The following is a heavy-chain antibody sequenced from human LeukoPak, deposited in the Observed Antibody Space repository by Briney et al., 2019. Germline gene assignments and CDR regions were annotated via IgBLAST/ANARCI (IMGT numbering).Heavy chain of an antibody. CDR3: ARDLRSSGSYLLGY. Sequence: ASVKVSCKTSGYSFKNHGITWVRQAPRQGLEWMGIINPSGGSTSYAQKFQGRVTMTRDTSTSTVYMELSSLRSEDTAVYYCARDLRSSGSYLLGYWGQGTLVTVSS. D-gene: IGHD1-26*01. CDR2: INPSGGST. V-gene: IGHV1-46*02. CDR1: GYSFKNHG. J-gene: IGHJ4*02.